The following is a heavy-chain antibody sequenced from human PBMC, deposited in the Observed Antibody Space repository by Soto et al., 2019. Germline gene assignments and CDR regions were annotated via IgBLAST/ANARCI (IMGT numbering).Heavy chain of an antibody. CDR3: ARVSQGCSANNCYFDP. V-gene: IGHV4-4*02. J-gene: IGHJ5*01. CDR1: GGSVRAPDW. CDR2: VHISGHS. D-gene: IGHD1-1*01. Sequence: PSETLSLTCTLSGGSVRAPDWWNWVRQSPDKGLEWIAEVHISGHSNYNPSLRSRVSVSIDSSKNQFYLNLNSVTAADTAIYYCARVSQGCSANNCYFDPWGQGTRVTVSS.